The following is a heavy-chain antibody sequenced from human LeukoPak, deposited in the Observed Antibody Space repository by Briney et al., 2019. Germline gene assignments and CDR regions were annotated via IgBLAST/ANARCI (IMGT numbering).Heavy chain of an antibody. CDR1: GFTFSRYW. Sequence: GGSMRLSCAASGFTFSRYWMSWVRQAPGKGLEWVANIKQDGSEKYYVDSVKGRFTISRDNAKNSLYLQMNSLRAEDTAVYYCARHSSGWYDDAFDIWGQGTMVTVSS. CDR2: IKQDGSEK. V-gene: IGHV3-7*01. D-gene: IGHD6-19*01. CDR3: ARHSSGWYDDAFDI. J-gene: IGHJ3*02.